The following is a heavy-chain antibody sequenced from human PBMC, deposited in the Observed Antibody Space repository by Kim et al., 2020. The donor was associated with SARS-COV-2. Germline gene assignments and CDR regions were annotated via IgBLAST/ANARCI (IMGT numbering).Heavy chain of an antibody. D-gene: IGHD1-1*01. CDR2: VSGSGGST. V-gene: IGHV3-23*01. CDR1: GVTFSSYA. J-gene: IGHJ4*02. CDR3: AKGESNDWPCFDY. Sequence: GGSLRLSCAASGVTFSSYAMSWVRQAPGKGPEWVSHVSGSGGSTYHAASVKGRFAIARENSKKTLHLQMNSLRAEDTALYYCAKGESNDWPCFDYWGQG.